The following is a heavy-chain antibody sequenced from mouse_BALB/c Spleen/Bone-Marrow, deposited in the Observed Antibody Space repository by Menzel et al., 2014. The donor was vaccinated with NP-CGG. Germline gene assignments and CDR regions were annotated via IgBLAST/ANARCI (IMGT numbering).Heavy chain of an antibody. CDR2: ISSGGSST. CDR1: GFTFSSYG. CDR3: TRRPLQANSYFDC. V-gene: IGHV5-6*01. Sequence: EVQGVESGEDLVKPGGSLKLSCVASGFTFSSYGMSWVRQTPDKRLEWVATISSGGSSTYYPASVKGRFTISRDNAKSTLYLQMSSLNSEDTAMYYCTRRPLQANSYFDCWGQGTTLTVSS. J-gene: IGHJ2*01. D-gene: IGHD3-2*02.